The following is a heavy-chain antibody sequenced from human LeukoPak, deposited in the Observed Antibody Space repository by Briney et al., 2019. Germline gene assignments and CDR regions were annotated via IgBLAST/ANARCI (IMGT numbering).Heavy chain of an antibody. D-gene: IGHD6-13*01. CDR2: ISSSSSTI. J-gene: IGHJ3*02. V-gene: IGHV3-48*01. CDR1: GFTFSSYS. CDR3: ARDKGRGYEDAFDI. Sequence: GGSLRLSCAASGFTFSSYSMNWVRQAPGKGLEWVSYISSSSSTIYYADSVKGRFTISRDNAKNSLYLQMNSLGAEDTAVYYCARDKGRGYEDAFDIWGQGTMVTVSS.